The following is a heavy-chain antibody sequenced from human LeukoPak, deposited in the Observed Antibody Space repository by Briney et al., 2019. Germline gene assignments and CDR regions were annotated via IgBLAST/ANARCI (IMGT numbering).Heavy chain of an antibody. D-gene: IGHD2-2*01. CDR3: ARSRYCISSSCNREPFNWLDP. Sequence: PGGSLRLSCAASGFTFSSYWMHWVRQVPGKGLVWVSRINTDGSSTNYADSVKGRFTISRDNAKNTLYLQMNSLRAEDTAVYYCARSRYCISSSCNREPFNWLDPWGQGTLATVSS. CDR2: INTDGSST. J-gene: IGHJ5*02. V-gene: IGHV3-74*01. CDR1: GFTFSSYW.